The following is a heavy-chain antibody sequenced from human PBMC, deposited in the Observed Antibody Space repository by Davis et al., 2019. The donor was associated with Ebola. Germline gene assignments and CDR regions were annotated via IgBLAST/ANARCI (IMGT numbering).Heavy chain of an antibody. Sequence: GESLKISCAASGFTVRSTYMSWVRQAPGKGLEWVAVAYSACTTRCTDYADSVRGRFTVSKDNSKNTLYLQMSSLRADDTAVYYCAKDFVFGVTIMGFDYWGQGILVTVSS. V-gene: IGHV3-66*01. J-gene: IGHJ4*02. CDR3: AKDFVFGVTIMGFDY. CDR2: AYSACTTRCT. D-gene: IGHD3-3*01. CDR1: GFTVRSTY.